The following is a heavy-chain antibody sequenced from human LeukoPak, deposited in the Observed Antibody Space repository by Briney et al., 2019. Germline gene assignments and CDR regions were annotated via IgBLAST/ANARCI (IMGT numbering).Heavy chain of an antibody. Sequence: PSETLSLTCTVSGGSISSSSYYWGWIRQPPGKGLEWIGSIYYSGSTYYNPSLKSRVTISVDTSKNQFSLKPSSVTAADTAVYYCARGNLVATLYFDYWGQGALVTVSS. CDR3: ARGNLVATLYFDY. J-gene: IGHJ4*02. D-gene: IGHD5-12*01. V-gene: IGHV4-39*01. CDR1: GGSISSSSYY. CDR2: IYYSGST.